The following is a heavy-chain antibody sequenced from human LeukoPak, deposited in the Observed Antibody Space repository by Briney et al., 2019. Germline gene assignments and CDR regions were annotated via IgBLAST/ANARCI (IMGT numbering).Heavy chain of an antibody. CDR3: TRPRDYYYYVDV. Sequence: SGGSLRLSCAGSGFTFSTYSMTWVRQAPGKGLEWISYISSSGSPIYHADSVKGRFTISRDNAKNSLYLQMNSLRAEDTAVYYCTRPRDYYYYVDVWGKGTTVTVSS. CDR2: ISSSGSPI. V-gene: IGHV3-48*01. J-gene: IGHJ6*03. CDR1: GFTFSTYS.